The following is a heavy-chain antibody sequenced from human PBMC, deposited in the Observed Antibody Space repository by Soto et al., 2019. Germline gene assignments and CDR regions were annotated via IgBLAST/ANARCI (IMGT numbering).Heavy chain of an antibody. CDR2: INPNSGGT. Sequence: ASVKVSCKASGYTFTGYYMHWVRQAPGQGLEWMGWINPNSGGTNYAQKFQGWVTMTRDTSISTAYMELSRLRSDDTAVYYWGRAIPIHSYSSSSLGFDIWGQGTMVTVSS. CDR3: GRAIPIHSYSSSSLGFDI. D-gene: IGHD6-6*01. CDR1: GYTFTGYY. J-gene: IGHJ3*02. V-gene: IGHV1-2*04.